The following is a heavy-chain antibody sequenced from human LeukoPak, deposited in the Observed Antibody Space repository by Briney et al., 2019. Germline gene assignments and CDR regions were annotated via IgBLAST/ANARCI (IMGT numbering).Heavy chain of an antibody. V-gene: IGHV4-39*01. CDR2: IYYSGST. CDR1: GGSISSSSYY. D-gene: IGHD2-2*02. J-gene: IGHJ6*03. Sequence: NPSETLSLTCTVSGGSISSSSYYWGWIRRPPGKVLEWIGSIYYSGSTYYNPSLKSRVTISVDTSKNQFSLKLSSVTAADTAVYYCVAGLYRYYYYMDVWGKGATVTVSS. CDR3: VAGLYRYYYYMDV.